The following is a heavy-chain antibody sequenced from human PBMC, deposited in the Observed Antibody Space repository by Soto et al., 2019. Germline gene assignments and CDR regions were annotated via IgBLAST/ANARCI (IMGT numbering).Heavy chain of an antibody. V-gene: IGHV1-46*01. D-gene: IGHD6-13*01. CDR3: ARNLASADV. CDR2: INPTGGST. CDR1: GYTFTSFY. Sequence: QVQLVQSGAEVKEPGASVKVSCKASGYTFTSFYIHWVRQAPGQGLEWMAIINPTGGSTNYAQRFRGRVTLTMDTSTSTVYMELSGLRSEDTAVYYCARNLASADVWGQETLVTVSS. J-gene: IGHJ4*02.